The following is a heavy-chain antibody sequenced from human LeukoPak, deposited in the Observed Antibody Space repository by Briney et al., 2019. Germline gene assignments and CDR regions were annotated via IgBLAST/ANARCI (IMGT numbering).Heavy chain of an antibody. J-gene: IGHJ4*02. CDR3: ARRSSSSGLDY. D-gene: IGHD6-6*01. CDR1: GGSLSSSSYY. V-gene: IGHV4-39*01. CDR2: IYYSGST. Sequence: SEAPSLTCTVSGGSLSSSSYYWGCTRHPPGTGLGWIGSIYYSGSTYYNPSLKSRVTISVDTSKNQFSLKLSSVTAADTAVYYCARRSSSSGLDYWGQGTLVTVSS.